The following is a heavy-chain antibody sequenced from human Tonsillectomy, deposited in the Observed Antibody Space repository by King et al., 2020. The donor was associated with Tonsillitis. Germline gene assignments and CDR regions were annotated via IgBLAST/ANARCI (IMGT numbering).Heavy chain of an antibody. CDR2: ISYYGTNK. V-gene: IGHV3-30*18. J-gene: IGHJ4*02. CDR3: AKDLSREWSFDY. D-gene: IGHD3-3*01. CDR1: GFAFSGSG. Sequence: VQLVESGGGVVQPGRSLRLSCAASGFAFSGSGMHWVRQAPGKGLEWVAVISYYGTNKYYADSVKGRFTISRDNSKNMLYLQMNSLRPEDTAVYYCAKDLSREWSFDYWGQGTLVTVSS.